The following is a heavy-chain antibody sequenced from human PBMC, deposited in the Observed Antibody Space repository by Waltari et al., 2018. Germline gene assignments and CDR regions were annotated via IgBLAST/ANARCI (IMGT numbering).Heavy chain of an antibody. D-gene: IGHD3-3*01. Sequence: EVYLLESGGDLVLPGGSLRLSCAAYRFIFSNFDMTWVREAPGKVLEWVSSISGTSDKTYYADSVKGRFTISRDNSKNTLYLQINSLRADDTAVYYCAKGRGNKLDFIDGFDIWGQGTMVTVSP. J-gene: IGHJ3*02. V-gene: IGHV3-23*01. CDR3: AKGRGNKLDFIDGFDI. CDR2: ISGTSDKT. CDR1: RFIFSNFD.